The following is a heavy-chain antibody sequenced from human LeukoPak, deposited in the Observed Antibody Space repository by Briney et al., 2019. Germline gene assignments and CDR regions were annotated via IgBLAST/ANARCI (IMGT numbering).Heavy chain of an antibody. J-gene: IGHJ4*02. CDR2: IFYSGTT. D-gene: IGHD1-26*01. Sequence: SETLSLTCTVSGGSISSSSYYWGWIRQPPGKGLEWIGTIFYSGTTYYNPSLKSRVTISVDTSKNQFSLNLSSVTAADTALYYCARRLGATSGTTNYYDFWGWGTLVIVSS. CDR3: ARRLGATSGTTNYYDF. V-gene: IGHV4-39*01. CDR1: GGSISSSSYY.